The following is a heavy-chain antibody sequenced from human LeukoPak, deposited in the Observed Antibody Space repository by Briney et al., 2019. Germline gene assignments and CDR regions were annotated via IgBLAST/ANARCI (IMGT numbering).Heavy chain of an antibody. D-gene: IGHD3-9*01. V-gene: IGHV1-69*05. CDR2: IIPIFGTA. CDR3: ARAEQSREYYDILTGYYDY. CDR1: GGTFSSYA. Sequence: ASVKVSCKASGGTFSSYAISWVRQAPGQGLEWMGGIIPIFGTANYAQKFQGRVTITTDESTSTAYMELSSLRSEDTAVYYCARAEQSREYYDILTGYYDYWGQGTLVTVSS. J-gene: IGHJ4*02.